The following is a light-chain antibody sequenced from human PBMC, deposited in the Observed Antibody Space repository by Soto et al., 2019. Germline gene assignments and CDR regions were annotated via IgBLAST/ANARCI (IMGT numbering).Light chain of an antibody. Sequence: EIGLTQSPGTLSLSPGERATLSCRASQSVSSSYLAWYQQKPGQAPRLLIYGASSRATGIPDRFSGSGSGTDFTLTISRLEPEDFAVYYCQQYGSSRRTFGQGTKWISN. J-gene: IGKJ1*01. CDR3: QQYGSSRRT. V-gene: IGKV3-20*01. CDR1: QSVSSSY. CDR2: GAS.